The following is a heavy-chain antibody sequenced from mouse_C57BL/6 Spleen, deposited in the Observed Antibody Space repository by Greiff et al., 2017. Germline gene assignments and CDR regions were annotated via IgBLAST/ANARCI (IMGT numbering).Heavy chain of an antibody. CDR3: ARSGSNSAMDY. CDR2: FNPYNGDS. Sequence: EVQGVESGPELVKPGDSVKISCKASGYSFTGYFMNWVMQSHGKSLEWIGRFNPYNGDSFYNQRFKGKATLTVDKSSSTAHMDLRSLTSEDSAVYYCARSGSNSAMDYWGQGTSVTVSS. D-gene: IGHD3-1*01. J-gene: IGHJ4*01. V-gene: IGHV1-20*01. CDR1: GYSFTGYF.